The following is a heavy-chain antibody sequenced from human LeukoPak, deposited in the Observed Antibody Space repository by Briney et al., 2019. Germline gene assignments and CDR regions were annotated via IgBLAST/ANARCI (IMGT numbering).Heavy chain of an antibody. D-gene: IGHD6-13*01. CDR2: ISYDGSNK. CDR3: ARDQQQLSIDY. V-gene: IGHV3-30*04. Sequence: GRSLRLSCAASGFTFSSYAMHWVRQAPGKRLEGGAVISYDGSNKYYADSVKGRFTISRDNSKNTLYLQMNSLRAEDTAVYYCARDQQQLSIDYWGQGTLVTVSS. CDR1: GFTFSSYA. J-gene: IGHJ4*02.